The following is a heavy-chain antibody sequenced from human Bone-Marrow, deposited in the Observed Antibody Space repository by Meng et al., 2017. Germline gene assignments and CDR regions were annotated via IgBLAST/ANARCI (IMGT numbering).Heavy chain of an antibody. CDR1: GGSFSGYY. D-gene: IGHD4-23*01. V-gene: IGHV4-34*01. CDR2: INHSGST. J-gene: IGHJ4*02. CDR3: ARGVASPIFSTVVTPAFDY. Sequence: VQLQQWGAGLLKPSWTLSLTCAVYGGSFSGYYWSWIRQPPGKGLEWIGEINHSGSTNYNPSLKSRVTISVDTSKNQFSLKLSSVTAADTAVYYCARGVASPIFSTVVTPAFDYWGQGTLVTVSS.